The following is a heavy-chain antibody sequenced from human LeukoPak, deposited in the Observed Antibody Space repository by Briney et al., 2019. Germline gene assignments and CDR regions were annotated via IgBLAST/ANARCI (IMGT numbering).Heavy chain of an antibody. CDR2: IYYSGST. D-gene: IGHD3-16*02. V-gene: IGHV4-59*01. Sequence: SETLSLTCTVSGGSISSYYWSWIRQPPGKGLEWIGYIYYSGSTNYNPSLKSRVTISVDTSKNQFSLKLSSVTAADTAVYYCARITFGGVIGFDYWGQGTLVTVSS. CDR1: GGSISSYY. J-gene: IGHJ4*02. CDR3: ARITFGGVIGFDY.